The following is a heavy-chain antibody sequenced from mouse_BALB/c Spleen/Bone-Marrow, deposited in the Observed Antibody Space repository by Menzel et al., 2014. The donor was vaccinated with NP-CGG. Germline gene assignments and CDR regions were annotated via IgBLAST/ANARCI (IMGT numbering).Heavy chain of an antibody. V-gene: IGHV5-12-1*01. Sequence: VQLKDSGGGLVKPGGSLKLSCAASGFAFSSYDMSWVRQTPEKRLEWVAYISSGGGSTYYPDTVKGRFTISRDNAKNTLYLQMSSLKSEDTAMYYCARHRQLTTANWGQGTLVTVSA. CDR1: GFAFSSYD. CDR2: ISSGGGST. D-gene: IGHD1-1*01. J-gene: IGHJ3*01. CDR3: ARHRQLTTAN.